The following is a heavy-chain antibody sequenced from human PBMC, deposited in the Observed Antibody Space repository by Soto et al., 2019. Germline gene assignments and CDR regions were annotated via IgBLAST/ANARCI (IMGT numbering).Heavy chain of an antibody. D-gene: IGHD3-22*01. CDR1: GFTFSSYA. J-gene: IGHJ3*02. CDR2: ISGSGGST. V-gene: IGHV3-23*01. CDR3: AKVRDYYDSSGYAFDI. Sequence: PGGSLRLSCAASGFTFSSYAMSWVRQAPGKGLEWVSAISGSGGSTYYADSVKGRFTISRDNSKNTLYLQMNSLRAEDTAVYYCAKVRDYYDSSGYAFDIWGQRTMVTVSS.